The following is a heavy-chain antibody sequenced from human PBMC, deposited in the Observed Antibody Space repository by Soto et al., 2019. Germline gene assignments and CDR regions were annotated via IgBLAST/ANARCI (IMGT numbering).Heavy chain of an antibody. J-gene: IGHJ4*02. Sequence: GGSLRLSCAASGFTVSSYAMSWVRQAPGKGLEWVSAISGSGGSTYYADSVKGRFTISRDNSKNTLYLQMNSLRAEDTAVYYCAKVTTVVTGNFDYWGQGTLVTVSS. CDR1: GFTVSSYA. V-gene: IGHV3-23*01. CDR2: ISGSGGST. CDR3: AKVTTVVTGNFDY. D-gene: IGHD4-17*01.